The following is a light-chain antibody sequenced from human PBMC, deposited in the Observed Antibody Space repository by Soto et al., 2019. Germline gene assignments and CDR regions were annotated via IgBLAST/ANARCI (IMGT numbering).Light chain of an antibody. CDR3: QQYTDWPLT. CDR2: GVS. CDR1: QSVSGY. V-gene: IGKV3-11*01. Sequence: IVLTQSPFTLSFSTWGRATVSGMASQSVSGYLAWYQQRPGQAPRLLIYGVSSRATGVPDRFSGSGSGTDFTLTISRLEPEDFAVYYCQQYTDWPLTFGQGTKVDI. J-gene: IGKJ1*01.